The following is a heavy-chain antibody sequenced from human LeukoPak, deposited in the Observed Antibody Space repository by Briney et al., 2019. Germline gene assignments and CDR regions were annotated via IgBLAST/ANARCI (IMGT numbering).Heavy chain of an antibody. CDR2: ISAYNGNT. V-gene: IGHV1-18*04. D-gene: IGHD3-22*01. CDR1: GYTFTGYY. J-gene: IGHJ4*02. Sequence: ASVKVSCKASGYTFTGYYMHWVRQAPGQGLEWMGWISAYNGNTNYAQKLQGRVTMTTDTSTSTAYMELRSLRSDDTAVYYCARRYYYDSSGYDFDYWGQGTLVTVSS. CDR3: ARRYYYDSSGYDFDY.